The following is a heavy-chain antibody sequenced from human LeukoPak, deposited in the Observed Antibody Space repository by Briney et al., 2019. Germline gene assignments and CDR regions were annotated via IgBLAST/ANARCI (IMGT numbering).Heavy chain of an antibody. J-gene: IGHJ4*02. CDR1: GGSFSGYY. CDR3: ARGPRLDY. Sequence: SETLSLTCAVYGGSFSGYYWSWIRQPPGKGLEWIGEINHSGSTNYNPPLKSRVTISVDTSKNQFSLKLSSVTAADTAVYYCARGPRLDYWGQGTLVTVSS. V-gene: IGHV4-34*01. CDR2: INHSGST.